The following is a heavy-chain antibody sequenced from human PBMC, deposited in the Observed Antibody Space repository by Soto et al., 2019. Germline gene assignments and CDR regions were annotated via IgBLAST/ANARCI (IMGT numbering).Heavy chain of an antibody. CDR1: GFTFGDYG. Sequence: GGSLRLSCAASGFTFGDYGMSWVRQAPGKGLEWVSGINWNGGSTGYADSVKGRFTISRDNAKNSLYLQMNSLRAEDTALYDCARDSKPGRSSDYWGQGTLVTVSS. D-gene: IGHD6-6*01. J-gene: IGHJ4*02. CDR3: ARDSKPGRSSDY. CDR2: INWNGGST. V-gene: IGHV3-20*01.